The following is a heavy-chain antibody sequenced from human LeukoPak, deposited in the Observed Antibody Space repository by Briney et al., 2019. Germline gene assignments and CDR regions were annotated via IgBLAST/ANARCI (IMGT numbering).Heavy chain of an antibody. D-gene: IGHD3-10*01. CDR3: ARPLRVRNAFDI. J-gene: IGHJ3*02. CDR2: IYPGDSDT. V-gene: IGHV5-51*01. Sequence: TGESLNISCKGFGYSFTSYWIGWVRPMPGKGLEWMGIIYPGDSDTRYSPSFQGQVTISADKSISTAYLQWSSLKASDAAMYYCARPLRVRNAFDIWGQGTMVTVSS. CDR1: GYSFTSYW.